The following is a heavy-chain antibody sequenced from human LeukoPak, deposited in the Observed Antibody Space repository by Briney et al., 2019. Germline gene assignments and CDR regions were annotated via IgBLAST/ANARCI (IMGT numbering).Heavy chain of an antibody. CDR1: GYTFVTYA. CDR2: IFTSTGNT. Sequence: ASVKVSCKASGYTFVTYAISWVRQAPGQGLEWMGWIFTSTGNTDYSQKFQGRVVLTTNTSTSTAYMELSSLKSDDTAIYYCVRGRRYCGGIRCRGDNWFDPWGQGTLVTVFS. V-gene: IGHV1-18*01. J-gene: IGHJ5*02. D-gene: IGHD2-21*01. CDR3: VRGRRYCGGIRCRGDNWFDP.